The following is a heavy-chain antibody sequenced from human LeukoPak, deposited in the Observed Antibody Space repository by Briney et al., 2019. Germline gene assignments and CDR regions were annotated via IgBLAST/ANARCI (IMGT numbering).Heavy chain of an antibody. V-gene: IGHV3-53*01. CDR2: IYGGGNI. CDR1: GFTVSSNY. Sequence: GGSLRLSCAASGFTVSSNYMNWVRQAPGKGLEWVLVIYGGGNIYYADSVKGRFTISRDNSKNTLYLQMNSLRAEDTAVYYCARGAGYNYPYYFDYWGQGTLVTVSS. CDR3: ARGAGYNYPYYFDY. J-gene: IGHJ4*02. D-gene: IGHD5-24*01.